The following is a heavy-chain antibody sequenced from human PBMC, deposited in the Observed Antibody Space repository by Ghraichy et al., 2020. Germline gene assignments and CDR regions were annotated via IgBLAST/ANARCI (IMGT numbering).Heavy chain of an antibody. CDR1: GFTFSNAW. V-gene: IGHV3-15*01. D-gene: IGHD2-2*02. CDR2: IKSKTDGGTT. CDR3: TTDELYCSSTSCYMLENPMDV. J-gene: IGHJ6*02. Sequence: LSLTCAASGFTFSNAWMSWVRQAPGKGLEWVGRIKSKTDGGTTDYAAPVKGRFTISRDDSKNTLYLQMNSLKTEDTAVYYCTTDELYCSSTSCYMLENPMDVWGQGTTVTVSS.